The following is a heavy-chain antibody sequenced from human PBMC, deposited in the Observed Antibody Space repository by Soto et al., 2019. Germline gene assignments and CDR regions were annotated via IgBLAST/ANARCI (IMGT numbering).Heavy chain of an antibody. J-gene: IGHJ5*02. Sequence: QVQLLQSGAEVKEPGASVKISCQTSGYTFTRNYVHWVRQAPGQGLECLAVINPTGDNKVYAQKFQGRLTLTTDTSTSKMYMELSSLRSDDTAVYYCARDFSDTYKEKSYWWFDPWGQGTLVTVSS. CDR3: ARDFSDTYKEKSYWWFDP. D-gene: IGHD2-8*02. V-gene: IGHV1-46*03. CDR1: GYTFTRNY. CDR2: INPTGDNK.